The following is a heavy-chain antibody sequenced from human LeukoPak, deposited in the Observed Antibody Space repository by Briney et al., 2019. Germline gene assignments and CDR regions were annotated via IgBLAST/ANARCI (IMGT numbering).Heavy chain of an antibody. CDR1: GGSISSYY. J-gene: IGHJ4*02. V-gene: IGHV4-59*08. D-gene: IGHD3-10*01. CDR2: IYYSGST. Sequence: TSETLSLTCTVSGGSISSYYWSWIRPPPGKGLEWVGYIYYSGSTNYNPSLKSRVTISVDTSKKKFSLKLSSVTAADTAVYYCARRLAEHYYSDYFDYWGQGTLVTVSS. CDR3: ARRLAEHYYSDYFDY.